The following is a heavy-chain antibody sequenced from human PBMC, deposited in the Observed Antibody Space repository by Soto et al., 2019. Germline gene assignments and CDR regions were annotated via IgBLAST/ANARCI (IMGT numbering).Heavy chain of an antibody. CDR3: ARSPEVLKYSSSWYGGDAFDI. Sequence: QVQLVESGGGVVQPGRSLRLSCAASGFTFSSYAMHWVRQAPGKGLERVAVISYDGSNKYYADSVKGRFTISRDNSKNTLYLQMNSLSAEDTAVYYCARSPEVLKYSSSWYGGDAFDIWGQGTMVTVSS. V-gene: IGHV3-30-3*01. CDR1: GFTFSSYA. D-gene: IGHD6-13*01. CDR2: ISYDGSNK. J-gene: IGHJ3*02.